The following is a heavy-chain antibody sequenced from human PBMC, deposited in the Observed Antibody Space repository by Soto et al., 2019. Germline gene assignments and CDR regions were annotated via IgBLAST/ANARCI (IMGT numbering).Heavy chain of an antibody. CDR1: GFTVSESY. CDR2: IYSGGST. CDR3: ARVSFRSRGYYYYMDV. J-gene: IGHJ6*03. Sequence: EVQLVESGGGLVQPGGSLRVSCAASGFTVSESYMSWVRQAPGKGLEWVSVIYSGGSTYYADSVKGRFTISRDKSKNTLYLQMNSLRAADTAVYYCARVSFRSRGYYYYMDVWGNGTTVTVSS. V-gene: IGHV3-66*01.